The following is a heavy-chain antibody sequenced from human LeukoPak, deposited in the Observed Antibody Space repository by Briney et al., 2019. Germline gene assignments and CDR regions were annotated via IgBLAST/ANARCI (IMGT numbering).Heavy chain of an antibody. CDR1: GFTFDDYA. CDR3: AKDQSTVTNLFDY. V-gene: IGHV3-9*01. Sequence: GGPLRLSCAASGFTFDDYAMHWVRQAPGKGLEWVSGISWNSGSIGYADSVKGRFTISRDNAKNSLYLQMNSLRAEDTALYYCAKDQSTVTNLFDYWGQGTLVTVSS. D-gene: IGHD4-17*01. CDR2: ISWNSGSI. J-gene: IGHJ4*02.